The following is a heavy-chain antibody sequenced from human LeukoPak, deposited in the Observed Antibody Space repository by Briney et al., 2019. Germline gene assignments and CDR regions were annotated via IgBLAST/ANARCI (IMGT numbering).Heavy chain of an antibody. V-gene: IGHV3-23*01. Sequence: GRSLRLPCAASGFTFSSYAMSWVRQAPGKGLEWVSAISGSGGSTYYADSVKGRFTISRDNSKNTLYLQMNSLRAEDTAVYYCAKSIQLWFRSTFDYWGQGTLVTVSS. J-gene: IGHJ4*02. CDR3: AKSIQLWFRSTFDY. CDR1: GFTFSSYA. CDR2: ISGSGGST. D-gene: IGHD5-18*01.